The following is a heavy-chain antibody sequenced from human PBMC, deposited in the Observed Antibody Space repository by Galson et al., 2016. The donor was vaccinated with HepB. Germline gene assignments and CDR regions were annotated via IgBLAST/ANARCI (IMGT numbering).Heavy chain of an antibody. J-gene: IGHJ5*02. D-gene: IGHD6-6*01. V-gene: IGHV3-9*01. CDR3: AKSGTYSSSSGWFDP. CDR1: GFNFDDSA. CDR2: ISWNSGNT. Sequence: SLRLSCAASGFNFDDSAMHWGRHAPGKGLEWVSGISWNSGNTDYVDSVKGRFTISRDNAKNSLYLQMNSLRPEDTALYYCAKSGTYSSSSGWFDPWGQGTLVTVSS.